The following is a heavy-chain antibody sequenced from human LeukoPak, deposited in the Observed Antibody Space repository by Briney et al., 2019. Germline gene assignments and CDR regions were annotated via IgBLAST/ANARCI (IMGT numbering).Heavy chain of an antibody. V-gene: IGHV3-23*01. J-gene: IGHJ6*02. D-gene: IGHD3-16*01. CDR1: GFTHTDYF. CDR2: LGRTGEYK. Sequence: GGALRLSCSASGFTHTDYFLGWGRPVSGEGGGGGSGLGRTGEYKYYADSVKGRFIISRDNSNDLVFLQMNSLRAEDTAIYYCVKDRPYDTCKPMDAWGQGTTVIVSS. CDR3: VKDRPYDTCKPMDA.